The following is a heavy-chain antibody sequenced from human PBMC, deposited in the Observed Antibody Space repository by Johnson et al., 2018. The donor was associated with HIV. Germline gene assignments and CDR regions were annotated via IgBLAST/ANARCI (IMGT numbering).Heavy chain of an antibody. D-gene: IGHD3-3*01. CDR3: ASSLIQFLEWLSEPAAFDI. CDR2: ISYDGSNK. J-gene: IGHJ3*02. V-gene: IGHV3-30*14. CDR1: GFTFSSYA. Sequence: QVQLVESGGGVVQPGRSLRLSCAASGFTFSSYAMHWVRQAPGKGLEWVAVISYDGSNKYYADSVKCRFTISRDNSKNTLYLQMNSLRAEDTAVYYCASSLIQFLEWLSEPAAFDIWGQGTMVTVSS.